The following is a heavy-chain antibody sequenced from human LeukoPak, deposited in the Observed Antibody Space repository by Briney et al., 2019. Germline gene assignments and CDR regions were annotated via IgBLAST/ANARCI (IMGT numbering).Heavy chain of an antibody. CDR2: IVVGSGNT. CDR3: AAVPHYYYDSSGYYFDAFDI. D-gene: IGHD3-22*01. CDR1: GFTFTSSA. V-gene: IGHV1-58*02. Sequence: ASVNVSCMASGFTFTSSAMQWVRQARGQRLEWIGWIVVGSGNTNYAQKFQERVTITRDMSTNTAYMELSSLRSEDTAVYYCAAVPHYYYDSSGYYFDAFDIWGQGTMVTVSS. J-gene: IGHJ3*02.